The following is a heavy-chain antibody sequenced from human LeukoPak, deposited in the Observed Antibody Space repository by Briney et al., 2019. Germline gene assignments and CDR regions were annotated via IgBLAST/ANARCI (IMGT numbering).Heavy chain of an antibody. Sequence: LTCTVSGGSISSGSYSWNWVRQAPGKGLEWVSSISSSSSYIYYADSVKGRFTISRDNAKNSLYLQMNSLRAEDTAVYYCARIAYSSSSDYWGQGTLVTVSS. V-gene: IGHV3-21*01. CDR3: ARIAYSSSSDY. J-gene: IGHJ4*02. CDR2: ISSSSSYI. CDR1: GGSISSGSYS. D-gene: IGHD6-6*01.